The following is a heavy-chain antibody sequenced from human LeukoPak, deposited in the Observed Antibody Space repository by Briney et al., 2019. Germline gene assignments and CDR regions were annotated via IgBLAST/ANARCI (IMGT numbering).Heavy chain of an antibody. CDR3: ARGHYYGSGSELDY. D-gene: IGHD3-10*01. Sequence: SVKVSCKASGGTFSSYAISWVRQAPGQGLEWMGRIIPILGIANYAQKFQGRVTITADKSTSTAYMELSSLRSEDTAAYYCARGHYYGSGSELDYWGQGTLVTVSS. CDR1: GGTFSSYA. V-gene: IGHV1-69*04. CDR2: IIPILGIA. J-gene: IGHJ4*02.